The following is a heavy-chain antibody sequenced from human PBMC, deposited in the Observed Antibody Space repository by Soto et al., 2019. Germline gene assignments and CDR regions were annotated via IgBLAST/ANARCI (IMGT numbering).Heavy chain of an antibody. CDR2: IDPSDSYT. J-gene: IGHJ6*02. CDR1: GYSFTSYW. CDR3: ARDDYGGNSGIYYYSNGMDV. V-gene: IGHV5-10-1*01. Sequence: GESLKISCKGSGYSFTSYWIGWVRQMPGKGLEWMGRIDPSDSYTNYSPSFQGHVTISADKSISTAYLQWSSLKASDTAMYYCARDDYGGNSGIYYYSNGMDVWGQGATVTVS. D-gene: IGHD4-17*01.